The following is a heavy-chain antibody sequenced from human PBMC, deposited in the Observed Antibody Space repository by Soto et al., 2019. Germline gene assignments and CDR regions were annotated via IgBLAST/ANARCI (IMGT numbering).Heavy chain of an antibody. Sequence: GGSVRLYCAASGVTFSSYGMHWVRQAPGKGLEWVAVISYDGSNKYYADSVKGRFTISRDNSKNTLYLQMNSLRAEDTAVYYCAKEGYCSSTSCYGEVYYYYYGMDVWGQGTTVTVSS. CDR2: ISYDGSNK. CDR3: AKEGYCSSTSCYGEVYYYYYGMDV. D-gene: IGHD2-2*01. V-gene: IGHV3-30*18. J-gene: IGHJ6*02. CDR1: GVTFSSYG.